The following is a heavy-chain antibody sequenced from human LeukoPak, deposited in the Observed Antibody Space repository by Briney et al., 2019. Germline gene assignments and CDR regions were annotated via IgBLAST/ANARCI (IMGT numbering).Heavy chain of an antibody. CDR3: ARHSRAYSSTSGTFEY. D-gene: IGHD2-2*01. CDR1: GASISDYY. CDR2: IYYTGST. Sequence: SETLSLTCTVSGASISDYYWSWIRQSPGTGLEWFGYIYYTGSTKYNPSLESRVTISIDTSKNHLYLKLSSVTAADTAMYYCARHSRAYSSTSGTFEYWGQGTLVTVSS. J-gene: IGHJ4*02. V-gene: IGHV4-59*08.